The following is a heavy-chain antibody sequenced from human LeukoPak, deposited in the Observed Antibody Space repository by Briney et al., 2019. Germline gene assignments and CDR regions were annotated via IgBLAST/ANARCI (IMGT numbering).Heavy chain of an antibody. CDR2: ISAYNGNT. CDR1: GYTFTSYG. V-gene: IGHV1-18*01. CDR3: ARDGHSSGLGWFDP. D-gene: IGHD6-19*01. Sequence: GASVKVSCKASGYTFTSYGISWVRQAPGQGLEWMGWISAYNGNTNYAQKLQGRVTMTTDTSTSTAYMELRTLKSDDTAVYYCARDGHSSGLGWFDPWGQGTLVTVSS. J-gene: IGHJ5*02.